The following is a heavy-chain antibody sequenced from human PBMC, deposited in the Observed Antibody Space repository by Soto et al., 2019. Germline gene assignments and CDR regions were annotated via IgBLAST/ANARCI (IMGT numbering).Heavy chain of an antibody. J-gene: IGHJ4*02. CDR3: AKDQLLWFGELFGY. Sequence: GGSLRLSCAASGFTFSSYAMSWVRQAPGKGLEWVSAISGSGGSTYYADSVKSRFTISRDNSKNTLYLQMNSLRAEDTAVYYCAKDQLLWFGELFGYWGQGTLVTVSS. CDR1: GFTFSSYA. D-gene: IGHD3-10*01. V-gene: IGHV3-23*01. CDR2: ISGSGGST.